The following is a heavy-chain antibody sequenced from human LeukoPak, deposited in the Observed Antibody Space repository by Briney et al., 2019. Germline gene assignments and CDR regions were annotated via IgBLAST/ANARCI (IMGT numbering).Heavy chain of an antibody. D-gene: IGHD6-19*01. CDR1: GGSISSGGYY. J-gene: IGHJ5*02. CDR2: ISTSGST. Sequence: SETLSLTCTVSGGSISSGGYYWSWIRQSAGKGLEWIGRISTSGSTNSNSSLKSRVSMSVDTSKNQVSLKLNSVTAADTAVYYCARDPWPSGWIDPWGQGTLVTVSS. CDR3: ARDPWPSGWIDP. V-gene: IGHV4-61*02.